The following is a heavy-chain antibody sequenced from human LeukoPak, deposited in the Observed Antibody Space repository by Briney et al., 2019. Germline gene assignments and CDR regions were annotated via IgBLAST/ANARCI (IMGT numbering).Heavy chain of an antibody. CDR2: ISSDGGST. J-gene: IGHJ4*02. Sequence: GGSLRLSCAASGFTFSSYAIHWVRQAPGKGLEYVSAISSDGGSTYYANSVKGRFTISRDNSKNTLYLQMGSLRVEDMAVYYCARWGTALYYWGQGTLVTVSS. D-gene: IGHD5-18*01. V-gene: IGHV3-64*01. CDR1: GFTFSSYA. CDR3: ARWGTALYY.